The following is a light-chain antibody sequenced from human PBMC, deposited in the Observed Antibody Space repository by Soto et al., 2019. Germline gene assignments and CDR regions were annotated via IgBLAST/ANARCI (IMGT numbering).Light chain of an antibody. J-gene: IGKJ1*01. CDR2: GAS. CDR1: QRVTNN. CDR3: QQHHNWPWT. Sequence: ETVLTQSPATLSLSPGETATLSCRASQRVTNNLARYQWKLGQPPRLLIYGASTRATGIPVRFRGSGSGTEFTLTISSLQSEDSAVYYCQQHHNWPWTFGQGTRVELK. V-gene: IGKV3-15*01.